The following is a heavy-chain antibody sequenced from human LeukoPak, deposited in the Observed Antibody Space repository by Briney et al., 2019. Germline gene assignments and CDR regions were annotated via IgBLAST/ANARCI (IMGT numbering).Heavy chain of an antibody. CDR1: GFTLSSNW. D-gene: IGHD3-16*01. CDR3: VRFGPNDAYFDF. CDR2: IKPDGSDK. Sequence: GGSLRLSCAASGFTLSSNWMSWVRQAPGKGLEWVANIKPDGSDKYYVDSVKGRFTISRDNAKNSIYLQINSLRAEDTALYYCVRFGPNDAYFDFWGQGTLVTVSS. J-gene: IGHJ4*02. V-gene: IGHV3-7*04.